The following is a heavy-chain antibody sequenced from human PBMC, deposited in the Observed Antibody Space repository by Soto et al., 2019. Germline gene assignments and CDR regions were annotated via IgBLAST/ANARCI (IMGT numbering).Heavy chain of an antibody. CDR3: AREAHSHRYYYYGMDV. CDR2: IIPIFGTA. Sequence: QVQLVQSGAEVKKPGSSVKVSCKASGGTFSSYAISWVRQAPGQGLEWMGGIIPIFGTANYAQKFQGRVTITADESTSTAYMELSGLRSEDTAVYYCAREAHSHRYYYYGMDVWGQGTTVTVSS. D-gene: IGHD1-26*01. V-gene: IGHV1-69*01. J-gene: IGHJ6*02. CDR1: GGTFSSYA.